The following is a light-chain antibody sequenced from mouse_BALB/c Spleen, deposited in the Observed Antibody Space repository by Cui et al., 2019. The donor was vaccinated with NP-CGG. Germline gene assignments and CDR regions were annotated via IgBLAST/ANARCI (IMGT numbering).Light chain of an antibody. J-gene: IGLJ1*01. CDR3: VLWYSNHWV. V-gene: IGLV1*01. CDR1: TGAVTTSNY. CDR2: GTN. Sequence: QGVVTQESAITTSPGETVTLTCRSSTGAVTTSNYANWVQEKPDHLFTGLIGGTNNRAPGVPARFSGSLIGDKAALTITGAQTEDEAIYFCVLWYSNHWVFGGGTKLTVL.